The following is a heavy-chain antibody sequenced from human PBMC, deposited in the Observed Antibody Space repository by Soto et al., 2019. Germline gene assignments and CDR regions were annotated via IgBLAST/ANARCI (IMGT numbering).Heavy chain of an antibody. CDR2: ISSSSSYI. D-gene: IGHD3-22*01. V-gene: IGHV3-21*01. CDR1: GFTFSSYS. CDR3: ARDKSYYDSSGFDY. J-gene: IGHJ4*02. Sequence: GSLRLSCAASGFTFSSYSMNWVRQAPGKGLEWVSSISSSSSYIYYADSVKGRFTISRDNAKNSLYLQMNSLRAEDTAVYYCARDKSYYDSSGFDYWGQGTLVTVSS.